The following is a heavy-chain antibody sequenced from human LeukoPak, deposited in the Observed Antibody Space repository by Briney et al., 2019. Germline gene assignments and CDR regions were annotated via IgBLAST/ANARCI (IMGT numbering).Heavy chain of an antibody. V-gene: IGHV3-21*01. Sequence: GGSLRLSCAASGFTFSSYSMNWVRQAPGKGLEWVSSISSASTYIYYADSVKGRFTISRDNAKSSLYLQMNSLRAEDTAMYYCARLVWDTTMADGDIDSWGQGTLLIVSS. D-gene: IGHD5-18*01. CDR2: ISSASTYI. CDR3: ARLVWDTTMADGDIDS. CDR1: GFTFSSYS. J-gene: IGHJ4*02.